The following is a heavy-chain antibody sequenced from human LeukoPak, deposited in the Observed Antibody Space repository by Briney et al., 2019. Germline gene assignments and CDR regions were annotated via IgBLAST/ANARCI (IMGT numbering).Heavy chain of an antibody. CDR3: ATLTGFWSGYSDY. D-gene: IGHD3-3*01. CDR1: GFTFSSYA. J-gene: IGHJ4*02. V-gene: IGHV3-23*01. Sequence: PGGSLRLSCAASGFTFSSYAMSWVRQAPGKGLEWVSAISGSGGSTYYADSVKGRFTISRDNSKNTLYLQMNSLRAEDTAVYYCATLTGFWSGYSDYWGQGTLVTVSS. CDR2: ISGSGGST.